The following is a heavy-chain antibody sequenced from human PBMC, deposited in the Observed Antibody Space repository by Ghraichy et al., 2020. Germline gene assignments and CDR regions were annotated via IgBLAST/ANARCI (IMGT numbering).Heavy chain of an antibody. CDR3: GGSGSYLIFDY. CDR1: GFTFSSYA. CDR2: ISGSGGST. D-gene: IGHD3-10*01. J-gene: IGHJ4*02. Sequence: GESLNISCAASGFTFSSYAMSWVRQAPGKGLEWVSAISGSGGSTYYADSVKGRFTISRDNSKNTLYLQMNSLRAEDTAVYYCGGSGSYLIFDYWGQGTLVTVSS. V-gene: IGHV3-23*01.